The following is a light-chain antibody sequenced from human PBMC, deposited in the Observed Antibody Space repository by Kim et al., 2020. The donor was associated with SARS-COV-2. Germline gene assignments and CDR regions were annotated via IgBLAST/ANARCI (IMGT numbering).Light chain of an antibody. V-gene: IGKV3-15*01. CDR2: GAS. Sequence: EIVMTQSPATLSVSPGERATLSCRASQSVSSNLAWYQQKPGQAPRLLIYGASTRATGIPARFSGSGSGTEFTLTISSLQSEDFAVYYCQQYNIWPPLTFCRGTQVAIQ. J-gene: IGKJ4*02. CDR1: QSVSSN. CDR3: QQYNIWPPLT.